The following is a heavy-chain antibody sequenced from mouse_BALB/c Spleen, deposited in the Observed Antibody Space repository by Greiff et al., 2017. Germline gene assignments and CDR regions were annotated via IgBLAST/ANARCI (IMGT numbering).Heavy chain of an antibody. D-gene: IGHD2-14*01. J-gene: IGHJ4*01. CDR3: ARDPNRYSYAMDY. Sequence: EVQLVESGGGLVQPGGSLRLSCATSGFTFTDYYMSWVRQPPGKALEWLGFIRNKANGYTTEYSASVKGRFTISRDNSQSILYLQMNTLRAEDSATYYCARDPNRYSYAMDYWGQGTSVTVSS. V-gene: IGHV7-3*02. CDR2: IRNKANGYTT. CDR1: GFTFTDYY.